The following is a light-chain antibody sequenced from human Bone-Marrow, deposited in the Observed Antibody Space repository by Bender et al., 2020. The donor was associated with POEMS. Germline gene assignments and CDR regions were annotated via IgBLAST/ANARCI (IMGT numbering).Light chain of an antibody. CDR3: CSTDSSGRLGL. Sequence: SYELTQPPSVSVSPGQTARITCSGDAFPKKYAYWFQQKSGQAPVLVIYEDTKRPSGIPESCSGASSGSMAALTISGAQVEDEADYYCCSTDSSGRLGLFGGGTKVTVL. CDR2: EDT. CDR1: AFPKKY. J-gene: IGLJ3*02. V-gene: IGLV3-10*01.